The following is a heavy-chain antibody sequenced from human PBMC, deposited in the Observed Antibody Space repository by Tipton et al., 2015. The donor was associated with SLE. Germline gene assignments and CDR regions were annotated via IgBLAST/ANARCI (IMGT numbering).Heavy chain of an antibody. J-gene: IGHJ3*02. CDR3: AKGSIQLWGDAFDI. CDR2: INSDGIT. D-gene: IGHD5-18*01. CDR1: GFTFSNYW. V-gene: IGHV3-74*01. Sequence: SLRLSCAASGFTFSNYWLNWVRQAPGMGLVWVSHINSDGITSYADPVKGRFTISRDNSKNTLYLQMNSLRAEDTAVYFCAKGSIQLWGDAFDIWGQGTVVTVSS.